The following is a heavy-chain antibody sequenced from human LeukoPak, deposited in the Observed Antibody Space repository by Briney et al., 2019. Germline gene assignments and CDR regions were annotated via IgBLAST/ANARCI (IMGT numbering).Heavy chain of an antibody. CDR3: ARQGYYYGSGSYYNEAYMDV. D-gene: IGHD3-10*01. CDR1: GGSISSYY. V-gene: IGHV4-59*08. CDR2: IYYSGST. Sequence: PSETLSLTCTVSGGSISSYYWSWIRQPPGKGLEWIGYIYYSGSTNYNPSLKSRVTISVDTPKTQFSLMLSSMTAADTAVYYCARQGYYYGSGSYYNEAYMDVWGKGTTVTISS. J-gene: IGHJ6*03.